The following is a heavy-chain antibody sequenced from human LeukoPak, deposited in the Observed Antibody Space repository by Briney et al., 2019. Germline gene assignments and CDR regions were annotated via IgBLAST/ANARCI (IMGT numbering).Heavy chain of an antibody. CDR2: ISWNSGSI. V-gene: IGHV3-9*03. D-gene: IGHD6-13*01. J-gene: IGHJ4*02. Sequence: SLRLSCAASGFTFDDYAMHWVRQAPGKGLGWVSGISWNSGSIGYADSVKGRFTISRDNAKNSLYLQMDSLRAEDMALYYCARGYSSSWYLQSHFHYWGRGTLVTVSS. CDR1: GFTFDDYA. CDR3: ARGYSSSWYLQSHFHY.